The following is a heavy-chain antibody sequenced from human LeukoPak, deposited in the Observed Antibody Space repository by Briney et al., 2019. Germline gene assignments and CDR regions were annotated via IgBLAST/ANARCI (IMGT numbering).Heavy chain of an antibody. CDR2: FDPEDGET. J-gene: IGHJ4*02. V-gene: IGHV1-24*01. CDR3: ATVSGIAAVSTNFDY. Sequence: ASVKVSCKVSGYTLTELSMHWVRQAPGKGLEWMGGFDPEDGETIYAQKFQGRVTMTEDTSTVTAYMELSSLRSEDTAVYYCATVSGIAAVSTNFDYWGQGTLVTVSS. CDR1: GYTLTELS. D-gene: IGHD6-13*01.